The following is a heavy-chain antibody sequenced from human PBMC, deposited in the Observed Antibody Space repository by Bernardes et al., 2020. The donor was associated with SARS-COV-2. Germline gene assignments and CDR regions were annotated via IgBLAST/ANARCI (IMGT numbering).Heavy chain of an antibody. D-gene: IGHD3-10*01. CDR1: GGSISSYY. Sequence: SETLSLTCTVSGGSISSYYWSWIRQPPGKGLEWIGYIYYSGSTNYNPSLKSRVTISVDTSKNQFSLKLSSVTAADTAVYYCARADVLLWFGEPPWFDPWGQGTLVTVSS. CDR3: ARADVLLWFGEPPWFDP. J-gene: IGHJ5*02. CDR2: IYYSGST. V-gene: IGHV4-59*01.